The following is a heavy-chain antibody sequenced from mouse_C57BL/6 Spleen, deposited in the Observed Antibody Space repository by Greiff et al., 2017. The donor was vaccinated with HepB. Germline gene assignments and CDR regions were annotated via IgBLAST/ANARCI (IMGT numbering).Heavy chain of an antibody. D-gene: IGHD2-9*01. CDR3: ARGLLRFPYAMDY. V-gene: IGHV5-4*01. CDR1: GFTFSSYA. CDR2: ISDGGSYT. Sequence: EVQLVESGGGLVKPGGSLKLSCAASGFTFSSYAMSWVRQTPEKRLEWVATISDGGSYTYYPDNVKGRFTISRDNAKNNLYLQMSHLKSEDTAMYYCARGLLRFPYAMDYWGQGTSVTVSS. J-gene: IGHJ4*01.